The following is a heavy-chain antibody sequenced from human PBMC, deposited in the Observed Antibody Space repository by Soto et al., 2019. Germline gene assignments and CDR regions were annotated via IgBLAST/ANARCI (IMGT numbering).Heavy chain of an antibody. D-gene: IGHD3-3*01. Sequence: PSETLSLTCAVYGGSFSGYYWSWIGQPPGKGLEWIGEINHSGSTNYNPSLKSRVTISVDTSKNQFSLKLSSVTAADTAVYYCARRIPYYDFWSGYYPGAFDIWGQGTMVTVSS. CDR1: GGSFSGYY. CDR2: INHSGST. V-gene: IGHV4-34*01. J-gene: IGHJ3*02. CDR3: ARRIPYYDFWSGYYPGAFDI.